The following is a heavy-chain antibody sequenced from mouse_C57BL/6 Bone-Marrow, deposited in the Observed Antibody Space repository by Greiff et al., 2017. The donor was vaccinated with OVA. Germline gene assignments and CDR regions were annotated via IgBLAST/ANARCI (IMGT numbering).Heavy chain of an antibody. J-gene: IGHJ2*01. CDR1: GYSITSCYY. CDR2: ISYDGSN. Sequence: VQLQQSGPGLVKPSQSLSLTCSVTGYSITSCYYWNWIRQFPGNKLEWMGYISYDGSNNYNPSLKNRISITRDTSKNQFCLKLNSVTTEDTATYYCAAQIYYGNYFDYWGQGTTLTVSS. V-gene: IGHV3-6*01. D-gene: IGHD2-1*01. CDR3: AAQIYYGNYFDY.